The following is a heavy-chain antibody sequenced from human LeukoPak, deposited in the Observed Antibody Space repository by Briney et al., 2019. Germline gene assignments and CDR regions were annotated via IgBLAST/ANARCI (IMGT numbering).Heavy chain of an antibody. CDR3: ARGYGSGSYLGLTDFDY. D-gene: IGHD3-10*01. CDR2: MNPNSGNT. Sequence: ASVKVSCKASGYTFTSYEINWVRQATGQGLEWMGWMNPNSGNTGYAQKFQGRVTMTRNTSISTAYMELSSLRSEDTAVYYCARGYGSGSYLGLTDFDYWGQGTLVTVSS. CDR1: GYTFTSYE. V-gene: IGHV1-8*01. J-gene: IGHJ4*02.